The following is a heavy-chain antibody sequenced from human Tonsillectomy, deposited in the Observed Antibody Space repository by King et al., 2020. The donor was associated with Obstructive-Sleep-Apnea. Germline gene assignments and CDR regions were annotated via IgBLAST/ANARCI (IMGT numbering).Heavy chain of an antibody. CDR3: ARVGGGYNLDFYYGMDV. Sequence: QLVQSGAEVKKPGASVKVSCKGSGYTFTHYGITRGRQAPGQGPEWMGWFSAYNGNTNYAQNLPGRVTMTTDTSTSTAYMELRSLRSDDTAVYYCARVGGGYNLDFYYGMDVWGQGTTVTVSS. CDR2: FSAYNGNT. CDR1: GYTFTHYG. V-gene: IGHV1-18*01. D-gene: IGHD5-24*01. J-gene: IGHJ6*02.